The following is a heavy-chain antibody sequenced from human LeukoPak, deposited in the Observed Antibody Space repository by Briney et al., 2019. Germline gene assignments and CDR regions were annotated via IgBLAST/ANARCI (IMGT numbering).Heavy chain of an antibody. J-gene: IGHJ4*02. Sequence: PSQTLSLTCAVSGGSISSGGYYWSWIRQHPGKGLEWIGYIYYSGSTNYNPSLKSRVTISVDTSKNQFSLKLSSVTAADTAVYYCARLKKPAKYYYDSSGAGDLYYFDYWGQGTLVTVSS. CDR2: IYYSGST. CDR1: GGSISSGGYY. CDR3: ARLKKPAKYYYDSSGAGDLYYFDY. D-gene: IGHD3-22*01. V-gene: IGHV4-31*11.